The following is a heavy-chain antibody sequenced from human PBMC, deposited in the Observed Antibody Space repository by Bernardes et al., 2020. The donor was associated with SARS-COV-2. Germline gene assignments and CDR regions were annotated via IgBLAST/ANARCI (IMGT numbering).Heavy chain of an antibody. J-gene: IGHJ4*02. V-gene: IGHV3-74*01. CDR3: VRDMYGKNDY. CDR2: MDWDGTTV. CDR1: GFTFGIDW. D-gene: IGHD2-8*01. Sequence: GGSLRLSCAASGFTFGIDWMHWVRQAPGKGLAWVARMDWDGTTVNHAESVRDRFTISRDNAKKTLYLQMNGLRADDTALYFCVRDMYGKNDYWGQGTLVTVSS.